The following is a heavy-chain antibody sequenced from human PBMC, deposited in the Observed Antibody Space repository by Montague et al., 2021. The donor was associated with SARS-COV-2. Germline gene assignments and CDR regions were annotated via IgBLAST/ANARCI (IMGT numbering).Heavy chain of an antibody. V-gene: IGHV3-53*04. D-gene: IGHD6-19*01. CDR1: GFTVSSNY. CDR3: AREGQIGWYDPWYYYGMDV. CDR2: IYSGGST. Sequence: SLRLSCAASGFTVSSNYMSRVRQAPGKGLEWVSVIYSGGSTYYADSVKGRFTISRHNSKNTLYLQMNSLRAEDTAVYYCAREGQIGWYDPWYYYGMDVWGQGTTVTVSS. J-gene: IGHJ6*02.